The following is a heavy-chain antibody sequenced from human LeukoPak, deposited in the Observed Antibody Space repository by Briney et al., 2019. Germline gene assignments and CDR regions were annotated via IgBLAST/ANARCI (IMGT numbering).Heavy chain of an antibody. CDR3: ATAGYCSSTSCYFFDY. V-gene: IGHV5-51*01. J-gene: IGHJ4*02. Sequence: GESLKISCKGSGYSFTSYWIGWVRQMPGKGLEWMGIIYPGDSDTRYSPSFQGQVTISADKSISTAYLQWSSLKASDTAMYYCATAGYCSSTSCYFFDYWGQGTLVTVSS. CDR2: IYPGDSDT. CDR1: GYSFTSYW. D-gene: IGHD2-2*01.